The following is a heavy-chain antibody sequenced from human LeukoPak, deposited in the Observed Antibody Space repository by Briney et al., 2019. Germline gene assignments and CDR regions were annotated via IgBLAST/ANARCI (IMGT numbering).Heavy chain of an antibody. D-gene: IGHD2-15*01. CDR1: GFTFKSYW. V-gene: IGHV3-7*01. Sequence: PGGSLRLSCAASGFTFKSYWMSWVRRATGKGLEWVANMKLDGSEEYYVDSVKGRFTISSDNAKNSLYLQMNSLRVNDTAVYYCARWARYCSSGSCYSWFDPWGQGTLVTVSS. J-gene: IGHJ5*02. CDR2: MKLDGSEE. CDR3: ARWARYCSSGSCYSWFDP.